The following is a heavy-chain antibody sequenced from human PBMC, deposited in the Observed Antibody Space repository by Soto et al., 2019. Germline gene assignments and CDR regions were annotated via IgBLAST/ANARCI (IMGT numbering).Heavy chain of an antibody. CDR2: LYCSGTT. Sequence: SETLSLTCTVSGGSISTQSWNWIRQAPGKGLEWIGYLYCSGTTNYNPSLKSRVTISADTSKNPVSLKLTSVTAADTAVYFCARGLSWSPYFESWGQGILVTVSS. V-gene: IGHV4-59*11. CDR1: GGSISTQS. CDR3: ARGLSWSPYFES. J-gene: IGHJ4*02. D-gene: IGHD3-3*01.